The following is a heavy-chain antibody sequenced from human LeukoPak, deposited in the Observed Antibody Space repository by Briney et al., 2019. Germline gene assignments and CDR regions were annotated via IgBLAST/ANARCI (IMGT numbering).Heavy chain of an antibody. Sequence: SETLSLTCTVSGXSISSYYWSWIRQPPGKGLEWIGYIYYGGSTNYNPSLKSRVTISVDTSKNQFSLKLSSVTAADTAVYYCASMAVTTWVWFDPWGQGTLVTVSS. CDR3: ASMAVTTWVWFDP. J-gene: IGHJ5*02. CDR1: GXSISSYY. D-gene: IGHD4-11*01. V-gene: IGHV4-59*01. CDR2: IYYGGST.